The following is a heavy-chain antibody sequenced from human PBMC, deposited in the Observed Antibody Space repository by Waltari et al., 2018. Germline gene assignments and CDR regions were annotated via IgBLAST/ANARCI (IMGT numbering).Heavy chain of an antibody. CDR1: GYSISSGSY. J-gene: IGHJ4*02. CDR2: IYRSGSP. V-gene: IGHV4-38-2*02. CDR3: ARDRGYASGRGIDY. Sequence: QVQLQESGPGLVKPSETLSLPCTVSGYSISSGSYWGWLRQPPGKGLEWIGSIYRSGSPYYNPSLKSPVTISVDTSKNQFSLKLSSVTAADTAVYYCARDRGYASGRGIDYWGQGTLVTVSS. D-gene: IGHD3-10*01.